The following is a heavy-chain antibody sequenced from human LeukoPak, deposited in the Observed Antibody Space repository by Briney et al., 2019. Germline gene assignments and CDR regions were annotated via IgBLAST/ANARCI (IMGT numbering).Heavy chain of an antibody. Sequence: SETLSLTCTVSGGSVSSYYWSWIRQPPGKALEWIGYIYYSGSINYNPSLKSRVTISVDTSKNQFSLQLNSVTAADTAVYFCSRAYSSSYWYFDLWGRGTLVTVSS. CDR3: SRAYSSSYWYFDL. D-gene: IGHD6-6*01. CDR1: GGSVSSYY. V-gene: IGHV4-59*08. CDR2: IYYSGSI. J-gene: IGHJ2*01.